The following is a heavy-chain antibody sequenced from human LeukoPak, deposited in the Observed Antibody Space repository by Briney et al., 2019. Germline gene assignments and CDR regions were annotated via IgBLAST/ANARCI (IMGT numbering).Heavy chain of an antibody. CDR2: INHSGST. J-gene: IGHJ4*02. CDR1: GFIYSTYW. CDR3: ASAPQIAAAG. D-gene: IGHD6-13*01. Sequence: GSLRLSCAASGFIYSTYWVSCARQAPGGGGEWVGEINHSGSTNYNQSLKSRVTISVDTSKNQFSQKLSSVTAADTAVYYCASAPQIAAAGWGQGTLVTVSS. V-gene: IGHV4-4*02.